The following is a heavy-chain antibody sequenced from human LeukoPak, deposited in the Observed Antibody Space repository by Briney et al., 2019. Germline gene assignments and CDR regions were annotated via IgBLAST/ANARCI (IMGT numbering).Heavy chain of an antibody. V-gene: IGHV1-2*02. CDR2: INPNSGGT. CDR1: GYTFTGYY. Sequence: ASVKVSCKASGYTFTGYYMHWVRQAPGQGLEWMGWINPNSGGTNYAQKFQGRVTMTRDTSISTAYMELGRLRSDDTAVYYCARGVLLWFGESAAAFDIWGQGTMVTVSS. D-gene: IGHD3-10*01. CDR3: ARGVLLWFGESAAAFDI. J-gene: IGHJ3*02.